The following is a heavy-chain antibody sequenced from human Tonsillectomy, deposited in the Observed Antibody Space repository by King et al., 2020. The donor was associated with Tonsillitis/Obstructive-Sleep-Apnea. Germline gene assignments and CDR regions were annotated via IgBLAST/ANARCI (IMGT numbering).Heavy chain of an antibody. CDR3: ARDLESVFDY. CDR1: GGSVSGDSYY. Sequence: QLQESGPGLVKPSETLSLTCTVSGGSVSGDSYYWSWIRQPPGQGLEWIGYFSYSGSTNYNPSLKSRVTISLDTFKNQFSLKLSSVTAADTAVDYCARDLESVFDYWGQGTLVTVSS. V-gene: IGHV4-61*01. CDR2: FSYSGST. J-gene: IGHJ4*02.